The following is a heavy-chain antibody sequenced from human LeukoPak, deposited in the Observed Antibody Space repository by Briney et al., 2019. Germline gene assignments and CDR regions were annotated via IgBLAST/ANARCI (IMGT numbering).Heavy chain of an antibody. CDR1: GGSFSGYY. CDR2: INHSGST. D-gene: IGHD3-22*01. J-gene: IGHJ4*02. CDR3: ARGTYYYDSSGYYPQLDY. V-gene: IGHV4-34*01. Sequence: SETLSLTCAVYGGSFSGYYWSWIRQPPGKGLEWIGEINHSGSTNYNPSLKSRVTISVDTSKNQFSLKLSSVTAADTAMYYCARGTYYYDSSGYYPQLDYWGQGTLVTVSS.